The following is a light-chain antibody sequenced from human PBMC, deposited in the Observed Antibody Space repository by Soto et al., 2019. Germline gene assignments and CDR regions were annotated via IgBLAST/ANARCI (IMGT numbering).Light chain of an antibody. J-gene: IGKJ4*01. Sequence: DIVMTQSPLSLPVTPGEPASISCRSSQSLLHSNGYNYLDWYLQKPGQSPQLLIYLGSNRASGVPDRFSGRGSGTDFTLKISRVEAEDVGVYYCMQALQTPRTFRGGTKVELK. V-gene: IGKV2-28*01. CDR1: QSLLHSNGYNY. CDR2: LGS. CDR3: MQALQTPRT.